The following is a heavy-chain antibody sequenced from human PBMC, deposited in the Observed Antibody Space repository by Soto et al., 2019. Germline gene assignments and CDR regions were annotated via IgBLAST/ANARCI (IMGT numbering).Heavy chain of an antibody. CDR2: ISGSGRNT. Sequence: GGSLRLSCAASGFTFSDYAMTWVRQAPGKGLEWISAISGSGRNTYYADSVKGRFTVSRDNSKNTLYLQMNSLRTEDTAVYYCAKKTAGSVYSLPDYWGQGTRVTVSS. J-gene: IGHJ4*02. V-gene: IGHV3-23*01. CDR1: GFTFSDYA. CDR3: AKKTAGSVYSLPDY. D-gene: IGHD3-22*01.